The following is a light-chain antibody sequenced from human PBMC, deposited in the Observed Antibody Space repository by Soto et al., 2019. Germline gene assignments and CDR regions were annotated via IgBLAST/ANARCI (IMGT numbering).Light chain of an antibody. CDR3: QQLNSYPGTT. CDR1: QGISSF. J-gene: IGKJ2*01. Sequence: DIQLTQSPSFLSASVGDRVTITCRASQGISSFLAWYQQKPGKAPKLLIYDASTLQSGVPFRFSGSGSGTEFTLTINSLQPEDFATYYCQQLNSYPGTTFGQGTKLEIK. V-gene: IGKV1-9*01. CDR2: DAS.